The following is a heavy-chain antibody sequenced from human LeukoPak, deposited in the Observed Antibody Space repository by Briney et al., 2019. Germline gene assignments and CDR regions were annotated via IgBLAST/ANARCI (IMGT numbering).Heavy chain of an antibody. Sequence: SETLSLTCTVSGGSVSSGTYYWSWIRQPPGKGLEWIGYIYYSGSTNYNPSLKSRVTISVDTSRNQFSLKLSSVTAADTAVYYCARDRVRGNSNPFFDYWGQGTLVTVSS. CDR3: ARDRVRGNSNPFFDY. V-gene: IGHV4-61*01. J-gene: IGHJ4*02. D-gene: IGHD4-11*01. CDR1: GGSVSSGTYY. CDR2: IYYSGST.